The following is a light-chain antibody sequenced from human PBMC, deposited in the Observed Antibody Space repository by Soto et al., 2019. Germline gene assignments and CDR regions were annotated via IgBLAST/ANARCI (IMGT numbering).Light chain of an antibody. Sequence: DIQMTQSPSSLSASVGDRVTITCRASQTISTYLNWYQQKPGIAPKLLIYAASSLQSGVPSRFSGSGSGTDFSLTISSLQPEDSATYYCQQSYSTPLVFGGGTKVDIK. CDR2: AAS. V-gene: IGKV1-39*01. J-gene: IGKJ4*01. CDR3: QQSYSTPLV. CDR1: QTISTY.